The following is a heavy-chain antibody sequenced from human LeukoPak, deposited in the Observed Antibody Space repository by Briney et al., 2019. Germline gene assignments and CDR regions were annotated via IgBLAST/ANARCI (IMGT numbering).Heavy chain of an antibody. CDR1: GFTFSSYW. D-gene: IGHD6-13*01. CDR3: ARVRGSSWYDAFDI. CDR2: IKQDGSEK. Sequence: GGSLRLSCAASGFTFSSYWMTWVRQAPGKGLEWVANIKQDGSEKYYVDSVKGRFTISRDNAKNSLYLQMNSLRAEDTAVYYCARVRGSSWYDAFDIWGQGTMVTVSS. J-gene: IGHJ3*02. V-gene: IGHV3-7*01.